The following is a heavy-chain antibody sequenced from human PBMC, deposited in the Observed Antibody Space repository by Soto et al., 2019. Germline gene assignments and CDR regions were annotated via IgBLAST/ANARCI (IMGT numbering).Heavy chain of an antibody. V-gene: IGHV3-30*03. CDR2: ISYDGSNK. J-gene: IGHJ3*02. D-gene: IGHD1-1*01. CDR3: ARANDLNALAI. Sequence: GGSLRLSCAASGFTFSSYGMHWVRQAPGKGLEWVAVISYDGSNKYYADSVKGRFTISRDNSKNTLYLQMDSLRPEDTVVYYCARANDLNALAIWGQGTMVTVSS. CDR1: GFTFSSYG.